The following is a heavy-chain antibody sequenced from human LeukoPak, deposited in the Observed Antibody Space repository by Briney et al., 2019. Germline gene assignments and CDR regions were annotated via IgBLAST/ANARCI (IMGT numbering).Heavy chain of an antibody. CDR2: ISDSGGRT. D-gene: IGHD3-22*01. V-gene: IGHV3-23*01. CDR3: AKRGVVIRVILVGFHKQAYYFDS. Sequence: GGSLRLSCAVSGLTLSNYGMSWVRQAPGEGLEWVAGISDSGGRTNYADSVKGRFTISRDNPKNTLYLQMNSLRAEDTAVYFYAKRGVVIRVILVGFHKQAYYFDSWGQGALVTVSS. J-gene: IGHJ4*02. CDR1: GLTLSNYG.